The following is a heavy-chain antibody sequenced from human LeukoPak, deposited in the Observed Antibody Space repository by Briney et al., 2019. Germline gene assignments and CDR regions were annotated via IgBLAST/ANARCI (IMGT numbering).Heavy chain of an antibody. J-gene: IGHJ4*02. CDR2: IYSGGTT. CDR3: ARVSDGGYVPIDY. V-gene: IGHV3-66*01. Sequence: GGSLRLSCAASGFTVSSKYMSWVRQAPGKGLEWVSVIYSGGTTSYADSVKGRFTISRDNSKNMLYLQMNSLRAEDTAVYYCARVSDGGYVPIDYWGQGTLVTVSS. CDR1: GFTVSSKY. D-gene: IGHD5-12*01.